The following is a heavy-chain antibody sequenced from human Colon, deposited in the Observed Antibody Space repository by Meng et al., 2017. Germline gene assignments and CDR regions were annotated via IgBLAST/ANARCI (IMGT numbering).Heavy chain of an antibody. CDR1: GFSVSAHW. CDR3: ARSGYNNGYDY. D-gene: IGHD3-22*01. J-gene: IGHJ4*02. CDR2: MSIDETAT. Sequence: VQLVETGGTLVQAGGSLRLSCAVSGFSVSAHWMHWVRQVPGKGLVGIARMSIDETATTYADSVKGRFTISRDNGKNTLHLQMSSLRAEDSAVYYCARSGYNNGYDYWGQGTLVTVSS. V-gene: IGHV3-74*01.